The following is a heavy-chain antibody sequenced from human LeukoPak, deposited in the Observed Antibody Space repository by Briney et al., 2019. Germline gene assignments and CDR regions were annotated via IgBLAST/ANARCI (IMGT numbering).Heavy chain of an antibody. CDR2: IIPIFGTA. V-gene: IGHV1-69*13. D-gene: IGHD2-2*01. Sequence: SVKVSCKASGGTFSSYAISWVRQAPGQGLEWMGGIIPIFGTANYAQKFQGRVTITADESTSTAYMELSSLRSEDTAVYYCTVPAAHYDAFDIWGQGTMVPVSS. CDR1: GGTFSSYA. CDR3: TVPAAHYDAFDI. J-gene: IGHJ3*02.